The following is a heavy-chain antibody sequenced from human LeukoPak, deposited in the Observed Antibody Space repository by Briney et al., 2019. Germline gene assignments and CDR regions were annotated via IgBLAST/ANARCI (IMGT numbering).Heavy chain of an antibody. V-gene: IGHV1-69*13. D-gene: IGHD4-17*01. J-gene: IGHJ4*02. CDR1: GGSFSSYA. CDR3: ARLTIGDYGDRESGFDY. Sequence: SVKVSCKASGGSFSSYAISWVRQAPGQGLEWMGGILPIVNTADYAQKFQGRVMITADESTSTAYMDLSSLRSEDTAVYYCARLTIGDYGDRESGFDYWGQGTLVTVSS. CDR2: ILPIVNTA.